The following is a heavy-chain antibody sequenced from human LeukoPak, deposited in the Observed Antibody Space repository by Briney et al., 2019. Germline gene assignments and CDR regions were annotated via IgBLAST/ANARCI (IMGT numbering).Heavy chain of an antibody. V-gene: IGHV3-48*01. D-gene: IGHD6-13*01. CDR2: ISSSSSTI. Sequence: GGSLRLSCAASGFTFSSYSMNWVRQAPGKGLEWVSYISSSSSTIYYADSVKGRFTISRDNAKNSLYLQMNSLRAEDTAVYYCARGVRAADYYMDVWGKGTTVTVSS. CDR3: ARGVRAADYYMDV. CDR1: GFTFSSYS. J-gene: IGHJ6*03.